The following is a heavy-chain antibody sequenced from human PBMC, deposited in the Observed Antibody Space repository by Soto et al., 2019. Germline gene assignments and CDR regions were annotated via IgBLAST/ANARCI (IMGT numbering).Heavy chain of an antibody. D-gene: IGHD5-12*01. J-gene: IGHJ6*02. V-gene: IGHV3-33*01. CDR3: ARDPIVARYGMDV. Sequence: HPGGSLRLSCAASGFTFSSYGMHWVRQAPGKGLEWVAVIWYDGSNKYYADSVKGRFTISRDNSKNTLYLQMNSLRAEDTAVYYCARDPIVARYGMDVWGQGTTVTVSS. CDR1: GFTFSSYG. CDR2: IWYDGSNK.